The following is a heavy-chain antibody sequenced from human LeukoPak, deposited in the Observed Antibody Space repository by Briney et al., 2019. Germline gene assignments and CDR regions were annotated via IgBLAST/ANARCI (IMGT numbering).Heavy chain of an antibody. Sequence: SETLSLTCTVSGGSISSSSYYWGWIRQPPGKGLEWIGSIYYSGSTYYNPSLKSRVTISVDTSKNQFSLKLSSVTAADTAVYYCARGRGTMVRGRFDPWGQGTLVTVSS. J-gene: IGHJ5*02. CDR2: IYYSGST. CDR3: ARGRGTMVRGRFDP. D-gene: IGHD3-10*01. V-gene: IGHV4-39*07. CDR1: GGSISSSSYY.